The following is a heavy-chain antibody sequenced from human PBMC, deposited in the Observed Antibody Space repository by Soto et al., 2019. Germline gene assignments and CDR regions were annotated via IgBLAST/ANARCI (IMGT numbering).Heavy chain of an antibody. CDR1: GFTFSKAY. Sequence: GGSLSLSCTASGFTFSKAYMNWVRQAPGKGLEWVSSISGGGDDTNYADSVKGRFTISRDNSENTTYLQMNSLRAEDTAVYYCAKIVCTSNCYDYWGQGTLVTVSS. V-gene: IGHV3-23*01. J-gene: IGHJ4*02. CDR3: AKIVCTSNCYDY. D-gene: IGHD2-8*01. CDR2: ISGGGDDT.